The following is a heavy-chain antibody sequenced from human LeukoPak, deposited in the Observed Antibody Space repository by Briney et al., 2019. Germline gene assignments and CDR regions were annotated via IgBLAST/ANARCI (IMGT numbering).Heavy chain of an antibody. CDR2: IYTSGST. Sequence: SETLSLTCTVSGGSISSYYWSWLRQPAGKGLEGVGRIYTSGSTNYNPSLKSRVTMSVDTSKNQFSLKLSSVTAADTAVYYCATNSGSYGWFDPWGQGTLVTVSS. V-gene: IGHV4-4*07. CDR1: GGSISSYY. J-gene: IGHJ5*02. CDR3: ATNSGSYGWFDP. D-gene: IGHD1-26*01.